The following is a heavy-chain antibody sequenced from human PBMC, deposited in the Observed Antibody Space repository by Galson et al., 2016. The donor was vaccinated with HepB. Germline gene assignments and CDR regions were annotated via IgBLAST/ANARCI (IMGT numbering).Heavy chain of an antibody. CDR1: GFTFSRYA. CDR3: AKDYVGGSYLLTQFDY. D-gene: IGHD3-16*02. CDR2: LSGSGAHT. J-gene: IGHJ4*02. Sequence: SLRLSCAGSGFTFSRYAMTWVRQAPGKGLEWVSGLSGSGAHTYYADSVKGRFTISRDNSKNTLYLQMNSLRVEDTAAYYCAKDYVGGSYLLTQFDYWGQGTLVTVSS. V-gene: IGHV3-23*01.